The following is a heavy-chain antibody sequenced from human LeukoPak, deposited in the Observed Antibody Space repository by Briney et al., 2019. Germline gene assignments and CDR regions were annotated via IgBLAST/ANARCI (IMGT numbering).Heavy chain of an antibody. CDR2: ISSSGSTI. CDR3: ARDGGHAYYYDSSGYPY. Sequence: GGSLRLSCEASGFTLTNYAMYWVRQAAGKGLEWVSYISSSGSTIYYADSVKGRFTISRDNAKNSLYLQMNSLRAEDTAVYYCARDGGHAYYYDSSGYPYWGQRTLVTVSS. D-gene: IGHD3-22*01. CDR1: GFTLTNYA. J-gene: IGHJ4*02. V-gene: IGHV3-11*01.